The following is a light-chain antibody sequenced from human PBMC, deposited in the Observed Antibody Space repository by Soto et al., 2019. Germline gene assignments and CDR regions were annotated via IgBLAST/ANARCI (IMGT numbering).Light chain of an antibody. Sequence: QSVLTQPASVSGSPGQSITISCTGTSSDVGGYNYVSWYQQHPGKAPKLMIYEVNYRPSGVSNRFPGSKSGNTASLTISGLQAEDEADYYCSSYTSSSTGVSGTGTKVTV. CDR2: EVN. V-gene: IGLV2-14*01. J-gene: IGLJ1*01. CDR3: SSYTSSSTGV. CDR1: SSDVGGYNY.